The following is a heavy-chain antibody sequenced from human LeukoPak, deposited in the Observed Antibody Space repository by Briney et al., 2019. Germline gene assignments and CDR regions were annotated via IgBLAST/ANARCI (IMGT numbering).Heavy chain of an antibody. D-gene: IGHD3-22*01. CDR1: GGSISSSSYY. CDR2: IYYSGST. CDR3: ARQFRGPMDSSGYYYEPQYFDY. J-gene: IGHJ4*02. Sequence: SETLSLTCTVSGGSISSSSYYWGWIRQPPGKGLEWIGNIYYSGSTYYNPSLKSRVSISVDPSKNQFSLKLSSVTAADTAVYYCARQFRGPMDSSGYYYEPQYFDYRGQGTLVTVSS. V-gene: IGHV4-39*01.